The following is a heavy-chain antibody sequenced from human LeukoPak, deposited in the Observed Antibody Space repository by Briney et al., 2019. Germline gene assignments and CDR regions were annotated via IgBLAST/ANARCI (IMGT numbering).Heavy chain of an antibody. D-gene: IGHD3-10*01. CDR3: ARDTHYYGSGSPAFDI. CDR1: GFTFSSYS. CDR2: ISFSSATI. Sequence: GGSLRLSCEASGFTFSSYSMNWVRQAPGKGLEWVSYISFSSATIHYADSVKGRFTVSRDNAKNSLYLQMNSLRAEDTALYFCARDTHYYGSGSPAFDIWGQGTMVTVSS. J-gene: IGHJ3*02. V-gene: IGHV3-48*01.